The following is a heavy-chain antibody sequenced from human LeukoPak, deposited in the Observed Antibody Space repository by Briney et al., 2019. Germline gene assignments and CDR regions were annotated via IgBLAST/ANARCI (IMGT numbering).Heavy chain of an antibody. D-gene: IGHD1-26*01. Sequence: SETLSPTCAVYGGSFSGYYWSWIRQPPGKGLEWIGEINHSGSTNYNPSLKSRVTISVDTSKNQFSLKLSSVTAADTAVYYCARGVLSSLRSWGATRPHFDYWGQGTLVTVSS. V-gene: IGHV4-34*01. J-gene: IGHJ4*02. CDR2: INHSGST. CDR3: ARGVLSSLRSWGATRPHFDY. CDR1: GGSFSGYY.